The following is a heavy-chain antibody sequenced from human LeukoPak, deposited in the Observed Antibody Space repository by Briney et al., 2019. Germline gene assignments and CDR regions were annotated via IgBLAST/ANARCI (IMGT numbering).Heavy chain of an antibody. V-gene: IGHV3-23*01. J-gene: IGHJ4*02. CDR3: ASDYFLDY. Sequence: GGSLRLSCAASGFTFSSYAMTWVRQAPGKGLEWVSTISDSGARTNYADSAKGRFTISRDNSMNALYLQMNSLRADDTAVYYCASDYFLDYWGQGSLVTVSS. CDR2: ISDSGART. D-gene: IGHD6-25*01. CDR1: GFTFSSYA.